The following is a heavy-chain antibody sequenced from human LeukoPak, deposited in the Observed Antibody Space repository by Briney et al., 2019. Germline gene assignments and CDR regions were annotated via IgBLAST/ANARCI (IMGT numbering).Heavy chain of an antibody. V-gene: IGHV3-74*01. Sequence: GGSLRLSCVASGFTFSSYWMHWVRQAPGEGLVWVSRINSDGSSTSYADSVKGRFTISRDNAKNTLYLQMNSLRAKDTAVYYCARDHRGSGSRYYYYYMDVWGKGTTVTISS. CDR1: GFTFSSYW. CDR2: INSDGSST. J-gene: IGHJ6*03. CDR3: ARDHRGSGSRYYYYYMDV. D-gene: IGHD3-10*01.